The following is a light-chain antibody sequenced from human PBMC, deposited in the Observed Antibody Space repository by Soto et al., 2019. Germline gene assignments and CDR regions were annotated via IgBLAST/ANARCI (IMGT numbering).Light chain of an antibody. CDR1: QGISSY. Sequence: AIRMTQSPSSLSASTGDRVTITCRASQGISSYLAWYQQKPGKAPKLLIYAASTLQSGVPSRFRGSGSGTDCTLTISCLQSEYFATYYCQQYYRYPRTFGQGTKVEIK. CDR3: QQYYRYPRT. V-gene: IGKV1-8*01. J-gene: IGKJ1*01. CDR2: AAS.